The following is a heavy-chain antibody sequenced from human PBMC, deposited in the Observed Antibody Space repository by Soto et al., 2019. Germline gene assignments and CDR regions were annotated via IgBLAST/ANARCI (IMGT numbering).Heavy chain of an antibody. V-gene: IGHV2-5*02. CDR3: AHAASVTIFGVIRRWFDP. Sequence: PTLVNPTQTLTLTCTFSGFSLSNSGVGVGWIRQPPGKALEWLALIYWDDDKRYSPSLKSRLTITKDTSKNQVVLTMTNMDPVDTATYYCAHAASVTIFGVIRRWFDPWGQGTLVTVSS. J-gene: IGHJ5*02. D-gene: IGHD3-3*01. CDR2: IYWDDDK. CDR1: GFSLSNSGVG.